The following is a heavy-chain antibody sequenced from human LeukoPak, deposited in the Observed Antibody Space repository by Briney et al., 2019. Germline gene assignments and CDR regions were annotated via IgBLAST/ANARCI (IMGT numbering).Heavy chain of an antibody. CDR2: IIPILGIA. CDR1: GGTFSSYA. Sequence: SVKVSCKASGGTFSSYAISWVRQAPGQGLEWMGRIIPILGIANYAQKFQGRVTITADKSTSTAYMELSSLRSEDTAVYYCARGLHIAVVPLLYDAFDIWGQGTMVTVSS. J-gene: IGHJ3*02. CDR3: ARGLHIAVVPLLYDAFDI. V-gene: IGHV1-69*04. D-gene: IGHD6-19*01.